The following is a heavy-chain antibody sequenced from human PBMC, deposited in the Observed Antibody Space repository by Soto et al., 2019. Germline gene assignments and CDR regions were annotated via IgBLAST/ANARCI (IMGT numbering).Heavy chain of an antibody. CDR3: ARGGGARPGGGGTEPLDI. Sequence: QVQLVQSGAEVEKPGASVKISCKASGYSFTSQYVHWVRQAPGQGLEWMGIINPNGGSTTYAQKSQGRATRTRAPSTSTAARGGGSLPSGDTAVFFGARGGGARPGGGGTEPLDIWGQGTMVTVAS. V-gene: IGHV1-46*01. D-gene: IGHD3-16*01. CDR1: GYSFTSQY. CDR2: INPNGGST. J-gene: IGHJ3*02.